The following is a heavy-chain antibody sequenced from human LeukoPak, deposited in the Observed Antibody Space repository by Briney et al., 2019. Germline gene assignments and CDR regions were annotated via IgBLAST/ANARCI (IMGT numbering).Heavy chain of an antibody. CDR2: IRYDGSNK. Sequence: GGSLRLSCAASGFTFSSYGMHWVRQAPGKGLEWVAFIRYDGSNKYYADSVKGRFTISRDNSKNTLYLQMNSLRAEDTAVYYCAKVATRITMVRGAPENGWYFDYWGQGTLVTVSS. J-gene: IGHJ4*02. CDR3: AKVATRITMVRGAPENGWYFDY. D-gene: IGHD3-10*01. V-gene: IGHV3-30*02. CDR1: GFTFSSYG.